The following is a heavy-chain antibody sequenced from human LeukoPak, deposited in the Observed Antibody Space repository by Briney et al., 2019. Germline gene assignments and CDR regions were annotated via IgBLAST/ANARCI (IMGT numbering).Heavy chain of an antibody. V-gene: IGHV1-2*02. CDR1: GYTFTGYY. J-gene: IGHJ4*02. CDR2: INPDSGGT. Sequence: ASVKVSCKASGYTFTGYYMHWVRQAPGQGLEWMGWINPDSGGTNYAQKFQGRATMTRDTSISTAYLQWSSLKASDTAMYYCARPTPYSSGWYNIYWGQGTLVTVSS. CDR3: ARPTPYSSGWYNIY. D-gene: IGHD6-19*01.